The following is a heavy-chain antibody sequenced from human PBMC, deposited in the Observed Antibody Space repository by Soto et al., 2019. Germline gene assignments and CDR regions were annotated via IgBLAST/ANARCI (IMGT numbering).Heavy chain of an antibody. V-gene: IGHV1-69*06. D-gene: IGHD4-17*01. CDR2: IIPIFGTA. J-gene: IGHJ6*03. CDR3: ATEYGDSSHYYYYYMDV. CDR1: GGTFSSYA. Sequence: SVKVSCKASGGTFSSYAISWVRQAPGQGLEWMGGIIPIFGTANYAQKFQGRVTITADKSTSTAYVELSSLRSEDTAVYYCATEYGDSSHYYYYYMDVWGKGPTVTVSS.